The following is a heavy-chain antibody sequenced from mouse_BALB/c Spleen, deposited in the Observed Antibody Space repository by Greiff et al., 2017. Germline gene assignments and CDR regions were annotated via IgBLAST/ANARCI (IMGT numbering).Heavy chain of an antibody. V-gene: IGHV1-7*01. Sequence: VHLVESGAELAKPGASVKMSCKASGYTFTSYWMHWVKQRPGQGLEWIGYINPSTGYTEYNQKFKDKATLTADKSSSTAYMQLSSLTSEDSAVYYCARDRTFYAMDYWGQGTSVTVSS. CDR1: GYTFTSYW. CDR2: INPSTGYT. CDR3: ARDRTFYAMDY. J-gene: IGHJ4*01.